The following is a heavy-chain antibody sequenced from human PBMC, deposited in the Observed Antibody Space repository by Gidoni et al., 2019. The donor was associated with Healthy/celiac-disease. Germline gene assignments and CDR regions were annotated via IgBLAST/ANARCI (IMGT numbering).Heavy chain of an antibody. CDR2: ISYDGSNK. V-gene: IGHV3-30*18. J-gene: IGHJ2*01. Sequence: QVQLVESGGGVVQPGRSLRLSCAASGFTFSSYGMHWVRQAPGKGLEWVAVISYDGSNKYYADSVKGRFTISRDNSKNTLYLQMNSLRAEDTTVYYCAKDYGDLYWYFDLWGRGTLVTVSS. D-gene: IGHD4-17*01. CDR3: AKDYGDLYWYFDL. CDR1: GFTFSSYG.